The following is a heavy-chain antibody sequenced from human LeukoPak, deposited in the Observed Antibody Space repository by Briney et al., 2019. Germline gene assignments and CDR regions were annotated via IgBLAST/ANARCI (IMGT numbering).Heavy chain of an antibody. V-gene: IGHV3-21*01. J-gene: IGHJ4*02. Sequence: GGSLRLSCAASGFTFSSYSMTWVRQAPGKGLEWVSSFTVKGRFTISRDNAKKSLYLQMNSLRAEDTAIYYCAKRRATVTTDYYFDYWGQGTLVTVSS. D-gene: IGHD4-11*01. CDR1: GFTFSSYS. CDR2: FT. CDR3: AKRRATVTTDYYFDY.